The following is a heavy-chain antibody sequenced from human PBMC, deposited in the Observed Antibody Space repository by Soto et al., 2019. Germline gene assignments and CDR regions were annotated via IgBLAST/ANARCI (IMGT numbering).Heavy chain of an antibody. CDR1: GYTFTSYY. CDR3: ARDSSDYDSSGGAFDI. V-gene: IGHV1-46*03. CDR2: INPSGGST. J-gene: IGHJ3*02. Sequence: ASVKVSCKASGYTFTSYYMHWVRQAPGQGLEWMGIINPSGGSTSYAQKFQGRVTMTRDTSTSTVYMELSSLRSEDTAMYYCARDSSDYDSSGGAFDIWGQGTMVTVSS. D-gene: IGHD3-22*01.